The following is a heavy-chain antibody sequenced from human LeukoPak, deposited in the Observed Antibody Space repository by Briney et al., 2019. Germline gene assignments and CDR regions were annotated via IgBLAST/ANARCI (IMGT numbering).Heavy chain of an antibody. J-gene: IGHJ4*02. Sequence: PSETLSLTCTVSGGSISTYYWSWIRQPPGKGLEWIGYIYYSGSTNYNPSLKSRVTISVDTSKNQFSLKLNSVTAADTAVYYCARGTPSGYYYCDFRGQGTLVTVSS. V-gene: IGHV4-59*01. CDR1: GGSISTYY. CDR2: IYYSGST. CDR3: ARGTPSGYYYCDF. D-gene: IGHD3-22*01.